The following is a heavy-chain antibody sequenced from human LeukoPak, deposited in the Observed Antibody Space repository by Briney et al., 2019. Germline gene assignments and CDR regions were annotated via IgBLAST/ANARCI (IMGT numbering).Heavy chain of an antibody. CDR2: TSSSSSTI. Sequence: HPGGSLRLSCAASGFTFSGYDMSWVRQAPGKGLEWVSYTSSSSSTIYYADSVKSRFTISRDNAKNSLYLQMNSLRAEDTAVYYCARLRYYGMDVWGQGTTVTVSS. V-gene: IGHV3-48*04. J-gene: IGHJ6*02. CDR1: GFTFSGYD. CDR3: ARLRYYGMDV.